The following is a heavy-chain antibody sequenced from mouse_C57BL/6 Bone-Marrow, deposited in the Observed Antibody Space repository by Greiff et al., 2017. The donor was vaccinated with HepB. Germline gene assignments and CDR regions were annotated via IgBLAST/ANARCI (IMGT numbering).Heavy chain of an antibody. J-gene: IGHJ3*01. CDR1: GYTFTSYW. D-gene: IGHD2-5*01. V-gene: IGHV1-5*01. CDR2: IYPGNSDT. CDR3: TRRGYSNYIAY. Sequence: VQLQQSGTVLARPGASVKMSCKTSGYTFTSYWMHWVKQRPGQGLEWIGAIYPGNSDTSYNQKFKSKAKLTAVTSASTAYMELSSLTNEDSAVYYCTRRGYSNYIAYWGQGTLVTVSA.